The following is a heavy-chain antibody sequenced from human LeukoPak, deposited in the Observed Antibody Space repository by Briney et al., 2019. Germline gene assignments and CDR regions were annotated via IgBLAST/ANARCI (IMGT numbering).Heavy chain of an antibody. CDR1: GFTFNSFG. J-gene: IGHJ6*03. D-gene: IGHD3-3*01. CDR3: AKDHIPFSFYYYMDV. Sequence: GGSLRLSCAASGFTFNSFGMHWVRQAPGKGLEWLAVISYDGRNKYYADSVKGRFTISRDNSKNTLYLQMNSLRAEDTAMYYCAKDHIPFSFYYYMDVWGKGTTVTVSS. V-gene: IGHV3-30*18. CDR2: ISYDGRNK.